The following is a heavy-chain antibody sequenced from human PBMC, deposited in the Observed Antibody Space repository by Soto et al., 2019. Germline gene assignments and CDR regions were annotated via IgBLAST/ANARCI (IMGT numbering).Heavy chain of an antibody. J-gene: IGHJ6*03. CDR2: INPNSGDK. V-gene: IGHV1-2*06. CDR1: GYTFSDYY. D-gene: IGHD1-26*01. Sequence: GASVKVSCKASGYTFSDYYLHWVRQAPGQGPEWMGRINPNSGDKKFALKFQGRVTMTRDTSVRTAFMELNWLKSDDTAVYYCARESGRATATLDYYYFYMYVWAKGTTVTVSS. CDR3: ARESGRATATLDYYYFYMYV.